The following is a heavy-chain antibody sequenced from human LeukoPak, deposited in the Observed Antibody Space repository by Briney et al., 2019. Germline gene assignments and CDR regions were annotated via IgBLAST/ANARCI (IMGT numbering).Heavy chain of an antibody. CDR2: MNPNSGNT. J-gene: IGHJ5*02. Sequence: ASVKVSCKASGYTFTSYDINWVRQDTRQGLEWMGWMNPNSGNTGYAQKFQCRVTMTRNTSINTAYMELSSLKSADTAVYYCARGRKRSASPDWFDPWGQGTLVTVSS. CDR3: ARGRKRSASPDWFDP. CDR1: GYTFTSYD. D-gene: IGHD3-16*01. V-gene: IGHV1-8*01.